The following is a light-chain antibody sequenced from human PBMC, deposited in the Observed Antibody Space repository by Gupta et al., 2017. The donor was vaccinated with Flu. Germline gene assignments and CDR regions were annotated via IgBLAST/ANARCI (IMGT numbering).Light chain of an antibody. V-gene: IGKV1-16*02. CDR2: AES. CDR1: QGIGNY. CDR3: QQYSGFPRT. Sequence: DIQMTKSPRSLSASIGDTVSITCRASQGIGNYLAWFRQKPGKAPESLIYAESRLQRGVPSNFSASGSGTDFTLTISSLQPEDFATYYCQQYSGFPRTFGQGTRLEIK. J-gene: IGKJ5*01.